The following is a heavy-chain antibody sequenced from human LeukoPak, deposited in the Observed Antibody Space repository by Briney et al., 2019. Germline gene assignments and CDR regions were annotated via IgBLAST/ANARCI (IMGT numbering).Heavy chain of an antibody. CDR1: GFTFSSYA. D-gene: IGHD3-22*01. CDR2: ISGSGGST. CDR3: ANIPRSGYTFDY. V-gene: IGHV3-23*01. J-gene: IGHJ4*02. Sequence: GGSLRLSCAASGFTFSSYAMSWVRQAPGKGLEWVSAISGSGGSTYYADSVKGRFTISRDNSKNPLYLQMNSLRAEDTAVYYCANIPRSGYTFDYWGQGTLVTVSS.